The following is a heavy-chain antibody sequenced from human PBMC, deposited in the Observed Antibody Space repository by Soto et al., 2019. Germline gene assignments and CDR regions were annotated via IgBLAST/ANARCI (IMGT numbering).Heavy chain of an antibody. Sequence: PGGSLRLSCAASGFTFSSYAMSWVRQAPGKGLEWVSAISGSGGSTYYADSVKGRFTISRDNSKNTLYLQMNSLRAEDTAVYYCATPVPAASSYDFWSGYLYYYYGMDVWGQGTTVTVSS. D-gene: IGHD3-3*01. CDR2: ISGSGGST. J-gene: IGHJ6*02. CDR3: ATPVPAASSYDFWSGYLYYYYGMDV. V-gene: IGHV3-23*01. CDR1: GFTFSSYA.